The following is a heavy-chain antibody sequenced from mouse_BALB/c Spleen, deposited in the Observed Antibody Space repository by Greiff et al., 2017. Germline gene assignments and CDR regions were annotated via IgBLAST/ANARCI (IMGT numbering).Heavy chain of an antibody. V-gene: IGHV1-87*01. J-gene: IGHJ3*01. CDR2: IYPGDGDT. D-gene: IGHD4-1*01. CDR3: ARSGWDEAY. CDR1: GYTFTSYW. Sequence: QVQLQQSGAELARPGASVKLSCKASGYTFTSYWMQWVKQRPGQGLEWIGAIYPGDGDTRYTQKFKGKATLTADKSSSTAYMQLSSLASEDSAVYYCARSGWDEAYWGQGTLVTVSA.